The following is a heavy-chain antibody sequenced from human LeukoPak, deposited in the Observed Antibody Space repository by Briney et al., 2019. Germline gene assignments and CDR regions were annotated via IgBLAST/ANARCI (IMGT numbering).Heavy chain of an antibody. CDR3: ARAPGWLGRSPDQNWFDP. D-gene: IGHD5-12*01. Sequence: GASVKVSCKASGGTFSSYAISWVRQAPGQGLEWMGGIIPIFGTANYAQKFQGRVTITADESTSTAYMELSSLRSGDTAVYYCARAPGWLGRSPDQNWFDPWGQGTLVTVSS. V-gene: IGHV1-69*13. J-gene: IGHJ5*02. CDR2: IIPIFGTA. CDR1: GGTFSSYA.